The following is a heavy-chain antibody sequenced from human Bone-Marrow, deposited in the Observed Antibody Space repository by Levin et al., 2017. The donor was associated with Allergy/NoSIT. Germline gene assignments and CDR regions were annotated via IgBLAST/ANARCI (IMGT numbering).Heavy chain of an antibody. Sequence: SETLSLTCTVSGDSMDSTTYYWAWIRQPPGKGLEWSGSISYTGSTNYNPSLKSRVTISLDKSRNQFSLKLSSVTAADTAVYYCSRSGYDFWNSRADEYFQHWGQGTPVTVSS. J-gene: IGHJ1*01. CDR3: SRSGYDFWNSRADEYFQH. CDR2: ISYTGST. D-gene: IGHD3-3*01. CDR1: GDSMDSTTYY. V-gene: IGHV4-39*07.